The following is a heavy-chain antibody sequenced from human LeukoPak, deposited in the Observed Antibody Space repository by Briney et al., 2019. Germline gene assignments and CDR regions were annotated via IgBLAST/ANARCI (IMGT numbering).Heavy chain of an antibody. Sequence: PGGSLRLSCTASGFTLSSYAMSWVRQAPGEGLEWVSTISGSADNTNYAEAVKGRFTTSRDNSKNTMYLQMNSLRAEDTAVYYCAKQGFGCWGQGTLVTVSS. CDR2: ISGSADNT. CDR1: GFTLSSYA. CDR3: AKQGFGC. V-gene: IGHV3-23*01. J-gene: IGHJ4*02.